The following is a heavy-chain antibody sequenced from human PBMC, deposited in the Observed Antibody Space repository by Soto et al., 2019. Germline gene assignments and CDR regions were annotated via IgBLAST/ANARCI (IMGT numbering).Heavy chain of an antibody. V-gene: IGHV1-69*01. CDR1: GGTFSSYA. CDR2: ILPIFGTA. D-gene: IGHD6-13*01. Sequence: QVQLVQSGAEVKKPGSSVKVSCKASGGTFSSYAISWVRQAPGQGLEWMGGILPIFGTANYAQKFQGRVTITADESTSTAYMELSSLRSEDTAVYYCASERRYSSSWYPYYFDYWGQGTLVTVSS. CDR3: ASERRYSSSWYPYYFDY. J-gene: IGHJ4*02.